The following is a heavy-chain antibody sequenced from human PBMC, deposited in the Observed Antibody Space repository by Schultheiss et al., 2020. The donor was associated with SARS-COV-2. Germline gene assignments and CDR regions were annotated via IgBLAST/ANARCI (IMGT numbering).Heavy chain of an antibody. J-gene: IGHJ5*02. D-gene: IGHD1-26*01. V-gene: IGHV4-61*01. CDR1: GGSVSSGSYY. CDR2: IYHSGST. CDR3: ARVPHGGARSGWFDP. Sequence: SETLSLTCTVSGGSVSSGSYYWSWIRQPPGKGLEWIGEIYHSGSTNYNPSLKSRVTISVDTSKNQFSLKLSSVTAADTAVYYCARVPHGGARSGWFDPWGQGTLVTVSS.